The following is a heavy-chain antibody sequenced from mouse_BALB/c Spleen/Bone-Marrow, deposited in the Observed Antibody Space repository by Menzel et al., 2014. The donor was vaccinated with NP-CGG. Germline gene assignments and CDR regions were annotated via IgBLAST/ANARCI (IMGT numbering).Heavy chain of an antibody. CDR2: IYPGNVNT. J-gene: IGHJ3*01. Sequence: QVQLQQSGPELVKPGASVRISCKASGYTFTSYYIHWVKQRPGQGLEWIGWIYPGNVNTKYNEKFKGKATLTADKSSSTAYMQLSSLTSEDSAVYFCARFGLGEMAYWGQGTLVTVSA. CDR3: ARFGLGEMAY. V-gene: IGHV1S56*01. CDR1: GYTFTSYY. D-gene: IGHD3-1*01.